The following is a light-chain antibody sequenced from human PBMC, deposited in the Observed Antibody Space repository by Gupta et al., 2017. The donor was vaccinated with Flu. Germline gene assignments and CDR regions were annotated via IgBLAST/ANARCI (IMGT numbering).Light chain of an antibody. J-gene: IGKJ1*01. CDR1: QSVSSN. Sequence: TLSVSPGERATLSCRASQSVSSNLAWYQQKPGQAPRLLIYGASTRATGIPARFSGSGSGTEFTLTISSLQSEDFAVYYCQQYNNWPPEKTFGQGTKVEIK. CDR2: GAS. V-gene: IGKV3-15*01. CDR3: QQYNNWPPEKT.